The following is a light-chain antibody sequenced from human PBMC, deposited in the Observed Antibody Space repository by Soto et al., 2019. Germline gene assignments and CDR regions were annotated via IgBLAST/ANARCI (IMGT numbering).Light chain of an antibody. J-gene: IGLJ1*01. Sequence: QSVLTQPPSVSGAPGQKVTISCTGGSSNIGAGYDVNWYQQLPGTAPKLLISGISDRPSGVPDRFSGSKSGTSASLAITGLQAEDETDYYCSSSAGSNNYVFGTGTKLTVL. V-gene: IGLV1-40*01. CDR3: SSSAGSNNYV. CDR2: GIS. CDR1: SSNIGAGYD.